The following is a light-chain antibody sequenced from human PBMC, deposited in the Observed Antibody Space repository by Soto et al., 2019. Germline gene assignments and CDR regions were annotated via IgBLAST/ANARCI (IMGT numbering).Light chain of an antibody. CDR2: EVT. CDR1: SEDVSGYNY. CDR3: SSYTSSNTLV. V-gene: IGLV2-14*01. J-gene: IGLJ1*01. Sequence: QSVLTQPASVSGSPGQSITISCSGTSEDVSGYNYVSWYQHHPGKAPKLMIYEVTNRPSGLSNRFSGSKSGSTASLTISGLQAEDEADYYCSSYTSSNTLVFGTGTKVTVL.